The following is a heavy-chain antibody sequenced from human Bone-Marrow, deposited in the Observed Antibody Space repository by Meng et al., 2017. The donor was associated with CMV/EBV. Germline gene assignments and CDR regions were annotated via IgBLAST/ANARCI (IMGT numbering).Heavy chain of an antibody. V-gene: IGHV1-18*04. J-gene: IGHJ4*02. Sequence: VWPDPSGADVTEPGAAATVSCQASAYTLTRYGLCWERQALGQGLEWMGRISAYNGNTNYAQKLQGRVTMTTDTSTSTAYMELRSLRSDDTAVDYCARVRGPYQLLIHFDYWGQGTLVTVSS. CDR3: ARVRGPYQLLIHFDY. CDR1: AYTLTRYG. CDR2: ISAYNGNT. D-gene: IGHD2-2*01.